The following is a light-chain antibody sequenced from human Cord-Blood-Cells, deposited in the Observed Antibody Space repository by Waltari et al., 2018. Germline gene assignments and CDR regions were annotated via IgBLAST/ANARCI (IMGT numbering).Light chain of an antibody. Sequence: EIVMTQSPATLSVSPGDRATLSCRASQSVSSNLAWYQQKPGQAPRPLIYGASTRATGIPARFSGSGSGTEFTLTISSLQSEDFAVYYCQQYNNWPPRNTFGGGTKVEIK. V-gene: IGKV3-15*01. CDR1: QSVSSN. CDR2: GAS. J-gene: IGKJ4*01. CDR3: QQYNNWPPRNT.